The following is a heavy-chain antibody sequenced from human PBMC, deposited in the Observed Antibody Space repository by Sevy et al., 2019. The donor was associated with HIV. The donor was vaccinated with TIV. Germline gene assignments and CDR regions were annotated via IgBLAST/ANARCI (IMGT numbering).Heavy chain of an antibody. J-gene: IGHJ4*02. V-gene: IGHV3-7*01. CDR3: ARDVAAGDF. CDR2: INEDGSEK. CDR1: GFIFSSYS. Sequence: GGSLRLSCAASGFIFSSYSMNWVRQAPGKGLEWVANINEDGSEKYYVDSVKGRFTISRDNARKSLHLQMNSLRAEDTAIYYCARDVAAGDFWGQGTLVTVSS. D-gene: IGHD2-21*01.